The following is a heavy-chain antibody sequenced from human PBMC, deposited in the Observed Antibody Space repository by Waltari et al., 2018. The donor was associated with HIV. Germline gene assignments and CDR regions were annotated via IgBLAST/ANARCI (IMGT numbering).Heavy chain of an antibody. CDR2: IYYSGST. Sequence: QLQLQESGPGLVKPSETLSLTCTVSGGSISSSSYYWGWIRQPPGKGLEWIGSIYYSGSTYYNPPRKSRVTISVDTSTNQFSLKLSSVTAADTAVYYCASILTGYLIRVDYWGQGTLVTVSS. J-gene: IGHJ4*02. CDR3: ASILTGYLIRVDY. V-gene: IGHV4-39*01. CDR1: GGSISSSSYY. D-gene: IGHD3-9*01.